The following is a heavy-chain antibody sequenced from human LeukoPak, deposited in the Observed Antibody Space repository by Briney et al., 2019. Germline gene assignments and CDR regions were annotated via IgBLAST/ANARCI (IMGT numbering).Heavy chain of an antibody. D-gene: IGHD3-10*01. CDR3: ARDILMFSGSYYTYYYYGMDV. CDR2: IWYDGSNK. CDR1: GFTFSSYG. Sequence: PGESLRLSCAASGFTFSSYGMHWVRQAPGKGLEWVAVIWYDGSNKYYADSVKGRFTISRDNSKNTLYLQMNSLRAEDTAVYYCARDILMFSGSYYTYYYYGMDVWGQGTTVTVSS. V-gene: IGHV3-33*01. J-gene: IGHJ6*02.